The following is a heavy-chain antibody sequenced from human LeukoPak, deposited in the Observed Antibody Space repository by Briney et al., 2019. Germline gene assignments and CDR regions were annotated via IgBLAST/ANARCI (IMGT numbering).Heavy chain of an antibody. CDR1: GFTFSIYG. CDR2: IRFDGSNK. Sequence: GGSLRLSCAASGFTFSIYGMRWVRQAPGKGLEWVAFIRFDGSNKYYADSVKGRFTISRDNSKNTLYLQMDSLRPEDTAAHYCAKDHRVCSGGSCYFSYYYYMDVWGKGTTVTVSS. J-gene: IGHJ6*03. CDR3: AKDHRVCSGGSCYFSYYYYMDV. V-gene: IGHV3-30*02. D-gene: IGHD2-15*01.